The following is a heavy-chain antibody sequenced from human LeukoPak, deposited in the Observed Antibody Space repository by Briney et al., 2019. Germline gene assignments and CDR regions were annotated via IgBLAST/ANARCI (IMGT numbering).Heavy chain of an antibody. D-gene: IGHD3-10*01. Sequence: SETLSLTCAVSGTSISLSNWWTWVRQPPGKGLEWIGEIYHSGTTNYNPSLKSRVTISVDTSKNQFSLKLSSVTAADTAVYYCARVITMVRGVHDAFDIWGQGTMVTVSS. CDR2: IYHSGTT. CDR3: ARVITMVRGVHDAFDI. J-gene: IGHJ3*02. V-gene: IGHV4-4*02. CDR1: GTSISLSNW.